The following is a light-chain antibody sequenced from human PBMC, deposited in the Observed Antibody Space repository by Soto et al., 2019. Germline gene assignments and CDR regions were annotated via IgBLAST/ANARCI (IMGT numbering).Light chain of an antibody. V-gene: IGKV3-20*01. J-gene: IGKJ2*01. CDR3: QQYCSSSYT. Sequence: EIVLTQSPGTLALSPGDRATLSCRASQRVSANYVAWYQQKPCQAPRLLIYAASSRATGIPDRFSGSGSGTDFILTISRLEPEDFAVYYCQQYCSSSYTFGQGTKLEIK. CDR2: AAS. CDR1: QRVSANY.